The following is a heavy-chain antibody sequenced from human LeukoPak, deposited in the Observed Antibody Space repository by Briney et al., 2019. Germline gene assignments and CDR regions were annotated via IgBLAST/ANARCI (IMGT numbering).Heavy chain of an antibody. J-gene: IGHJ4*02. Sequence: ASVKVSCKASGYTFTGYYMHWVRQAPGQELEWMGWINPNSGGTNYAQKFQDRVTMTRDTSISTAYMELSRLRSDDTAVYYCARRDLVAAAGSDYWGQGTLVTVSS. CDR3: ARRDLVAAAGSDY. V-gene: IGHV1-2*02. CDR2: INPNSGGT. CDR1: GYTFTGYY. D-gene: IGHD6-13*01.